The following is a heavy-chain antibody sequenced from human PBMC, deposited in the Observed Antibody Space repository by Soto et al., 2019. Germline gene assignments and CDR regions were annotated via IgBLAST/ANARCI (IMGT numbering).Heavy chain of an antibody. V-gene: IGHV1-8*01. CDR1: GYTFTSYD. D-gene: IGHD3-3*01. CDR2: MNPNSGNT. J-gene: IGHJ4*02. CDR3: ARGLNYYDFWSGYFPFEDY. Sequence: QVQLVQSGAEAKKPGASVKVSCKASGYTFTSYDINWVRQATGQGLEWMGWMNPNSGNTGYAQKFQGRVTMTRNTSISTAYMELSSLRSEDTAVYYCARGLNYYDFWSGYFPFEDYWGQGTLVTVSS.